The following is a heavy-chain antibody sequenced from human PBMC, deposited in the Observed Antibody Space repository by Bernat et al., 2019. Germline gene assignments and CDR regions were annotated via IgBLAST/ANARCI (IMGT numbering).Heavy chain of an antibody. D-gene: IGHD5-18*01. CDR2: IYWDDDR. CDR1: GFSLTANPEG. J-gene: IGHJ4*02. V-gene: IGHV2-5*02. CDR3: AHRGGRGYGWDLAYFDH. Sequence: QITLKESGPTRVKPTQTLTLTCTFSGFSLTANPEGVGWIRRPPGKALEWLAVIYWDDDRRYSPSLKSRLAITKDTSKKEVVLVMSNMDPADTGTYYCAHRGGRGYGWDLAYFDHWGQGALVTVSS.